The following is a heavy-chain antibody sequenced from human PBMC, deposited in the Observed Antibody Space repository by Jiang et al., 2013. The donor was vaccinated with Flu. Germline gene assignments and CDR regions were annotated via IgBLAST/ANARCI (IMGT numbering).Heavy chain of an antibody. CDR2: LIPITDIS. D-gene: IGHD3-3*01. Sequence: SGAEVKKPGSSVTVSCKASGGTFGTYAINWVRQAPGQGLEWMGGLIPITDISDYAQKFKGRVMITADKSTNTAHMELTSLRSDDTAVYYCARDGTHYDFWSASDRMNGTGMDVWGQGTTVTVSS. CDR1: GGTFGTYA. V-gene: IGHV1-69*17. J-gene: IGHJ6*02. CDR3: ARDGTHYDFWSASDRMNGTGMDV.